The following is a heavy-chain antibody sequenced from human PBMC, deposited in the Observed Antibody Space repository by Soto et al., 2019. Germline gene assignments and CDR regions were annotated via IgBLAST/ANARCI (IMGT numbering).Heavy chain of an antibody. CDR2: IYYSGTT. J-gene: IGHJ5*02. V-gene: IGHV4-39*07. D-gene: IGHD5-18*01. CDR3: AREGRGSGYSYGGWFAP. CDR1: GGSSSGRAYY. Sequence: SETLSLTCSVSGGSSSGRAYYWAWIRQPPGKGLEWIGSIYYSGTTYSNPSLKSRVTISVDRSKNQFSLKLSSVTAADTAVYYCAREGRGSGYSYGGWFAPRGQGTLVTVSS.